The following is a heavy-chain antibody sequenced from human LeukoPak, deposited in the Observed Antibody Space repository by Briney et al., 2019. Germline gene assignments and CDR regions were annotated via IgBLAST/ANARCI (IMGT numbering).Heavy chain of an antibody. CDR1: GFTFNTHG. J-gene: IGHJ4*02. CDR2: IWYDGSQK. V-gene: IGHV3-30*02. CDR3: AKDRDTAMVVPTAGDF. D-gene: IGHD5-18*01. Sequence: GGSLRLSCAASGFTFNTHGMHWVRQAPGKGLEWVAVIWYDGSQKYYVDSVKGRFTISRDNSKNTLYLQMNSLRAEDTAVYYCAKDRDTAMVVPTAGDFWGQGTQVTVSS.